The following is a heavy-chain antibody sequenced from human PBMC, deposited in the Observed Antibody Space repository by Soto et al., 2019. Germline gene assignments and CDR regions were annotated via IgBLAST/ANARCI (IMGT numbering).Heavy chain of an antibody. CDR3: ARAYYYDSSGYPSPVDY. D-gene: IGHD3-22*01. Sequence: SETLSLTCTVSGGSVSSGSYYWSWIRQPPGKGLEWIGYIYYSGSTNYNPSLKSRVTISVDTSKNQFSLKLSSVTAADTAMYYCARAYYYDSSGYPSPVDYWGQGTLVTVSS. CDR2: IYYSGST. V-gene: IGHV4-61*01. CDR1: GGSVSSGSYY. J-gene: IGHJ4*02.